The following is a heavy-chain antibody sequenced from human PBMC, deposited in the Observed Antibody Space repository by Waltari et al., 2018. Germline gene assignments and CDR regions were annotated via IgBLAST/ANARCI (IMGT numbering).Heavy chain of an antibody. CDR2: IIPIFRTA. V-gene: IGHV1-69*01. CDR3: ARDQDFWSGYVGYYYYMDV. D-gene: IGHD3-3*01. Sequence: QVQLVQSGAAVKKPGSSVKVSCKASGGTFSSYAISWVRQAPGQGLEWMGGIIPIFRTANYAQKCQGRVTITADESTSTAYMELSSLRSEDTAVYYCARDQDFWSGYVGYYYYMDVWGKGTTVTVSS. J-gene: IGHJ6*03. CDR1: GGTFSSYA.